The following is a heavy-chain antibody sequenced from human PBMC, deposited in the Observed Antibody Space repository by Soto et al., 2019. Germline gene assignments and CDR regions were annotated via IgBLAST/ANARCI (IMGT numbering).Heavy chain of an antibody. J-gene: IGHJ4*01. CDR2: IYNSGST. D-gene: IGHD3-10*01. CDR3: ERAKQRSFFDY. V-gene: IGHV4-31*03. CDR1: GGSISSGGYY. Sequence: PAETLSLTCTVSGGSISSGGYYWSWIRQRPGKGLEWIGYIYNSGSTYYSSSLKSRLNISGDTSKNQFSLKLSSVTAADSAVYCCERAKQRSFFDYWGQGTTVTVSA.